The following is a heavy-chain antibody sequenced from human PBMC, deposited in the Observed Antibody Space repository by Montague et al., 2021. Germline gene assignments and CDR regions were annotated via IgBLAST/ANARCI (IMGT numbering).Heavy chain of an antibody. CDR1: GGSFNDYY. CDR2: ITHNGRT. V-gene: IGHV4-34*01. J-gene: IGHJ4*02. CDR3: ARQPRITVTGRFDL. Sequence: SETLSLTCAGSGGSFNDYYWSWIRQSPGQGLEWIGDITHNGRTNSNPSLKSRVTLSVDTSKSHFSLNLTSVTAADAAVYFCARQPRITVTGRFDLWGEGTLVTVSS. D-gene: IGHD4-11*01.